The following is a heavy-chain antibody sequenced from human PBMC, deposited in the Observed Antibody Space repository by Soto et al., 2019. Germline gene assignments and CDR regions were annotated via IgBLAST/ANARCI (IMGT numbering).Heavy chain of an antibody. V-gene: IGHV3-9*01. Sequence: PXGSLRLSCTASGFTFDDYAMHWVRQAPGKGLEWVSHISWNSATIAYADSVKGRFTISRDNTMNSLYLQMNSLRAEDTALYYCAKSPSSNQLPDYWGQGTLVTVSS. CDR1: GFTFDDYA. CDR2: ISWNSATI. D-gene: IGHD2-2*01. J-gene: IGHJ4*02. CDR3: AKSPSSNQLPDY.